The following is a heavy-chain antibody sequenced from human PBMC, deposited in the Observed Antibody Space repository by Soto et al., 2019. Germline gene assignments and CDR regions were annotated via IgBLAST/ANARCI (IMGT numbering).Heavy chain of an antibody. CDR2: ISSSSSTI. J-gene: IGHJ4*02. D-gene: IGHD3-3*01. V-gene: IGHV3-48*02. CDR1: GFTFSSYS. CDR3: ARVSGFWTGLPPFDN. Sequence: PGGSLRLSCAASGFTFSSYSMNWVRQAPGKGLEWVSYISSSSSTIYYADSVKGRFTISRDNAKNSLYLQMNSLRDEDTAVYYCARVSGFWTGLPPFDNWGQGTLVTVSS.